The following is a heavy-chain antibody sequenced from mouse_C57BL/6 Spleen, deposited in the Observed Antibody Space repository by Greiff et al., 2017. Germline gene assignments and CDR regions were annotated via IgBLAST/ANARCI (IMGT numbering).Heavy chain of an antibody. J-gene: IGHJ1*03. CDR1: GYAFSSSW. CDR3: ARSKDYNRYFDV. Sequence: LMESGPELVKPGASVKISCKASGYAFSSSWMNWVKQRPGKGLEWIGRIYPGDGDTNYNGKFKGKATLTADKSSSTAYMQLSSLTSEDSAVYFCARSKDYNRYFDVWGTGTTVTVSS. D-gene: IGHD1-3*01. CDR2: IYPGDGDT. V-gene: IGHV1-82*01.